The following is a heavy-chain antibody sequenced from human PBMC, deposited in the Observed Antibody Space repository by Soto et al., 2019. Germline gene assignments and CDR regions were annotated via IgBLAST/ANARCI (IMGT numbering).Heavy chain of an antibody. Sequence: QMQLVQSGAEVKKPGSSVKISCKASGGTFGKLGISWLRQAPGQGLEWMGGTIPIFDTPHYAEKFRDRVTITADATTTAYLELTSLTSADTATYYCARDREDGSGTKYNWFDSRGQGTLVTVSS. J-gene: IGHJ5*01. D-gene: IGHD3-10*01. CDR2: TIPIFDTP. CDR3: ARDREDGSGTKYNWFDS. V-gene: IGHV1-69*01. CDR1: GGTFGKLG.